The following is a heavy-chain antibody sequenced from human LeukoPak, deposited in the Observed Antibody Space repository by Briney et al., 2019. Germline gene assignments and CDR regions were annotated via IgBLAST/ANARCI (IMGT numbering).Heavy chain of an antibody. V-gene: IGHV1-18*01. Sequence: ASVKVSCKASGGTFSSYAISWVRQAPGQGLEWMGWISAYNGNTNYAQKLQGRVTMTTDTSTSTAYMELRSLRSDDTAVYYCARFDSTRRANFQHWGQGTLVTVSS. CDR3: ARFDSTRRANFQH. CDR1: GGTFSSYA. CDR2: ISAYNGNT. D-gene: IGHD3-10*01. J-gene: IGHJ1*01.